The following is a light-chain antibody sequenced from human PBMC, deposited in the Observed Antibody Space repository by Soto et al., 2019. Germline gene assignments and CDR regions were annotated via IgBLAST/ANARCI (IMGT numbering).Light chain of an antibody. Sequence: QSALTQPASVSGSPGQSIAISCTGTSSDVGSYNSVSWYQQFPGKAPKFILYAVTNRPSGVSNRFSGSKSGNTASLTISGLQAEDEADYFCSSYTTSATLVFGVGTKVTVL. CDR2: AVT. CDR3: SSYTTSATLV. J-gene: IGLJ2*01. V-gene: IGLV2-14*01. CDR1: SSDVGSYNS.